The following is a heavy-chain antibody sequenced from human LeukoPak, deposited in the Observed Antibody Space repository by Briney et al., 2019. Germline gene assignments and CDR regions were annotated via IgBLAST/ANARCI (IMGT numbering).Heavy chain of an antibody. D-gene: IGHD1-26*01. CDR1: GGSVSSDIYY. CDR2: ISNSGSA. V-gene: IGHV4-61*01. Sequence: SETLSLTCTLSGGSVSSDIYYWSWIRQPPGMGLEWIGYISNSGSANYNPSLKGRVAISLDMSKNQFSLRLSSVTAADTAVYYCARRLGASHFDYWGQGTLATVSS. J-gene: IGHJ4*02. CDR3: ARRLGASHFDY.